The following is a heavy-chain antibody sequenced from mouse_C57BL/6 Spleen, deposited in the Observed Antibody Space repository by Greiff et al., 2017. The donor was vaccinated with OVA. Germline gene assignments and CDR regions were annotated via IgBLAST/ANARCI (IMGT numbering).Heavy chain of an antibody. CDR1: GYAFSSSW. J-gene: IGHJ4*01. Sequence: QVQLKQSGPELVKPGASVKISCKASGYAFSSSWMNWVKQRPGKGLEWIGRIYPGDGDTNYNGKFKGKATLTADKSSSTAYMQLSSLTSEDSAVYFCAQITTEGYYAMDYWGQGTSVTVSS. D-gene: IGHD1-1*01. CDR2: IYPGDGDT. CDR3: AQITTEGYYAMDY. V-gene: IGHV1-82*01.